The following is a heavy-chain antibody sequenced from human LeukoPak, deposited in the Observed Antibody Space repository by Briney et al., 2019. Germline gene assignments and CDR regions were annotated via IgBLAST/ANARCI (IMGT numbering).Heavy chain of an antibody. CDR3: ARSRYSSSWYDSAFDP. CDR2: IIPIFGTA. J-gene: IGHJ5*02. D-gene: IGHD6-13*01. V-gene: IGHV1-69*13. CDR1: GGTFSSYA. Sequence: ASVKVSCKASGGTFSSYAISWVRQAPGQGLEWMGGIIPIFGTANYAQKFQGRVTITADESTSTAYMELSSLRSEDTAVYYCARSRYSSSWYDSAFDPWGQGTLVTVSS.